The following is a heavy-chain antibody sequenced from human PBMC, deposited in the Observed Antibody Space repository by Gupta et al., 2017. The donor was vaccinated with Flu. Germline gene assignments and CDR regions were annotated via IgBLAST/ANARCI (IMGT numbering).Heavy chain of an antibody. CDR2: IYSGGST. CDR3: ARDVGDEYYDFWSGTRDYYYYMDV. J-gene: IGHJ6*03. D-gene: IGHD3-3*01. V-gene: IGHV3-53*01. Sequence: APGKGLEWVSVIYSGGSTYYADSVKGRFTISRDNSKNTLYRQMNSLRAEDTAVYYCARDVGDEYYDFWSGTRDYYYYMDVWGKGTTGTVSS.